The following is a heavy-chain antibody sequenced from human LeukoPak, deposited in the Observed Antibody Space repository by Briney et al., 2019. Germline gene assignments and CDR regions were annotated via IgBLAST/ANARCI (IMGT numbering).Heavy chain of an antibody. CDR3: ARDSLPSSGWIFDY. D-gene: IGHD6-19*01. V-gene: IGHV3-53*01. J-gene: IGHJ4*02. CDR2: IYNEGTT. CDR1: GFTVSSSY. Sequence: GGSLRLSCAASGFTVSSSYMTWVRQAPGKGLDWVSVIYNEGTTYYADSVKDRFTISRDTSKNTLYLQMNSLRAEDTAVYYCARDSLPSSGWIFDYWGQGTLVTVSS.